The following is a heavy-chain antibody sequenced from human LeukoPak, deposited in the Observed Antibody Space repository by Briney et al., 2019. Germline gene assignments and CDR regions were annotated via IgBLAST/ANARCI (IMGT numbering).Heavy chain of an antibody. CDR2: IRYDGSNK. J-gene: IGHJ4*02. CDR3: AKDKGYDFWSGYYSIGDY. Sequence: SGGSLRLSCAASGFTFSSYGMHWVRQAPGKGLEWVAFIRYDGSNKYYADSVKGRFTISRDNSKNTLYLQMNSLRAEDTAVYYCAKDKGYDFWSGYYSIGDYWGQGTLVTVSS. V-gene: IGHV3-30*02. D-gene: IGHD3-3*01. CDR1: GFTFSSYG.